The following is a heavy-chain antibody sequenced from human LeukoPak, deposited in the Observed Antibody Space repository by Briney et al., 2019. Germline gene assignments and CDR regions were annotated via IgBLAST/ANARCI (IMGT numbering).Heavy chain of an antibody. J-gene: IGHJ2*01. Sequence: SETLSLTCAVYGGSFSGYYWSWIRQPPGKGLEWIGEINHSGSTNYNPSLKSRVTISVDTSKNQFSLKLSSVTAADTAVYYCARDYDSSSSPVSYWYFDLWGRGALVTVSS. V-gene: IGHV4-34*01. CDR1: GGSFSGYY. CDR3: ARDYDSSSSPVSYWYFDL. CDR2: INHSGST. D-gene: IGHD6-6*01.